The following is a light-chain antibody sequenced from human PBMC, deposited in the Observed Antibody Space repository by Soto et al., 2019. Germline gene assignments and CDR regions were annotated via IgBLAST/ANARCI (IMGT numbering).Light chain of an antibody. J-gene: IGKJ2*01. V-gene: IGKV1-33*01. CDR2: DAS. CDR1: QDISNY. Sequence: DIQMTQSPSSLSASVGDRVTITCQASQDISNYLNWYQQKPGKAPKLLIYDASNLETGVPSMFSGSGSRTDFTFTISSLQPEDIATYYCQQYDNLTYTFGQGTKLEIK. CDR3: QQYDNLTYT.